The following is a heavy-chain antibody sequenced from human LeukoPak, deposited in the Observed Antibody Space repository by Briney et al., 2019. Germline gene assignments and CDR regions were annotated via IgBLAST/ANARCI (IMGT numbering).Heavy chain of an antibody. CDR2: ISYDGSNK. V-gene: IGHV3-30*04. CDR3: ARGVSSSWYSQVDY. Sequence: GGSLRLSCAASGFTFSSYSMHWVRQAPGKGLEWVAVISYDGSNKYYADSVKGRFTISRDNSKNTLYLQMNSLRAEDTVVYYCARGVSSSWYSQVDYWGQGTLVTVSS. J-gene: IGHJ4*02. D-gene: IGHD6-13*01. CDR1: GFTFSSYS.